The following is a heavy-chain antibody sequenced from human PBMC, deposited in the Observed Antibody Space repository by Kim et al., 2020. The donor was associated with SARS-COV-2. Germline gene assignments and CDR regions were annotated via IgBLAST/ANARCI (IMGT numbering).Heavy chain of an antibody. J-gene: IGHJ4*02. CDR1: GFTFSSYG. CDR3: AKDRSWGLNYYDSSGYLDY. V-gene: IGHV3-30*18. D-gene: IGHD3-22*01. CDR2: ISYDGSNK. Sequence: GGSLRLSCAASGFTFSSYGMHWVRQAPGKGLEWVAVISYDGSNKYYADSVKGRFTISRDNSKNTLYLQMNSLRAEDTAVYYCAKDRSWGLNYYDSSGYLDYWGQGTLVTVSS.